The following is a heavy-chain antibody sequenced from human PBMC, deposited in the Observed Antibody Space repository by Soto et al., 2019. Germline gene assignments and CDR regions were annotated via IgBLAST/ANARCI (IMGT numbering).Heavy chain of an antibody. Sequence: SVKVSCKASGGTFSSYAISWVRQAPGQGLEWMGGIIPIFGTANYAQKFQGRVTITADESTSTAYMELSSLRSEDTAVYYCARDPKYSSSSGDGYFDYWGQGTLVTVSS. D-gene: IGHD6-6*01. CDR3: ARDPKYSSSSGDGYFDY. V-gene: IGHV1-69*13. CDR2: IIPIFGTA. J-gene: IGHJ4*02. CDR1: GGTFSSYA.